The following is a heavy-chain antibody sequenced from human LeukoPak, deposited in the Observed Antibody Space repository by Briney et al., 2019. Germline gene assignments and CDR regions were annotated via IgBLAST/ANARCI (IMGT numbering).Heavy chain of an antibody. CDR3: ARDLPDY. CDR1: GFTFSIYR. Sequence: GGSLTLSCAASGFTFSIYRMHWLRQSPGKGLEWVSYISTTSTTICYADSVKGRFTRSRYSAKNSLYVQMNSLRDEDTVVYYCARDLPDYWGQGTLVTVSS. CDR2: ISTTSTTI. V-gene: IGHV3-48*02. J-gene: IGHJ4*02.